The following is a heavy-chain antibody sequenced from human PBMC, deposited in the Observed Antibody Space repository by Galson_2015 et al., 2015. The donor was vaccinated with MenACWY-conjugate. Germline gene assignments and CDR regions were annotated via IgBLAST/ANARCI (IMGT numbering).Heavy chain of an antibody. Sequence: SLRLSCAASGFHFSSYEMNWVRQAPGRGLEWVSYISSTGNTIYFADSVKGRFTSSRDNAKNSLYLQMNSLRAENTAIYYCARERYCIIHTPSCMFRDDVFNLWAQG. CDR1: GFHFSSYE. V-gene: IGHV3-48*03. CDR3: ARERYCIIHTPSCMFRDDVFNL. D-gene: IGHD2-15*01. J-gene: IGHJ3*01. CDR2: ISSTGNTI.